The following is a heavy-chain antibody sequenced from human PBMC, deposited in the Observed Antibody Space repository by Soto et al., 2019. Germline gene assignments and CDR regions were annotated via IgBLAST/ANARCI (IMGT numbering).Heavy chain of an antibody. CDR2: INHSGST. J-gene: IGHJ1*01. Sequence: SETLSLTCAVYGGSFSGYYWSWIRQPPGKGLEWIGEINHSGSTNYNPSLKSRVTISVDTSKNQFSLKLSSVTAADTAVYYCARGRWMYYYDSSGPPKYFQHWGQGTLVTVSS. V-gene: IGHV4-34*01. D-gene: IGHD3-22*01. CDR1: GGSFSGYY. CDR3: ARGRWMYYYDSSGPPKYFQH.